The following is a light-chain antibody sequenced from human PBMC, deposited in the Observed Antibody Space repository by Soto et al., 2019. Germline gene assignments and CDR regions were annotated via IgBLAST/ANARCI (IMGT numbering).Light chain of an antibody. V-gene: IGKV1-39*01. CDR1: QGISSF. CDR2: TAS. Sequence: DIQMTQSPSSLSASVGDRVSITCRASQGISSFLNWYQQKPGKAPKLLIYTASNLHSGVPSRFSGSESGTDFTLTITSLQPEDFATYYCQQSYSTPITFGQGTRLEIK. CDR3: QQSYSTPIT. J-gene: IGKJ5*01.